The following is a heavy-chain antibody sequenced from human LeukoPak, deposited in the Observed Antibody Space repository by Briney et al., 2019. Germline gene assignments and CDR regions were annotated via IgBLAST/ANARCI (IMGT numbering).Heavy chain of an antibody. J-gene: IGHJ6*02. CDR2: ISYDGSNK. D-gene: IGHD3-22*01. CDR1: GFTFSSYA. Sequence: PGGSLRLSCAASGFTFSSYAMHWVRQAPGKGLEWVAVISYDGSNKYYADSVKGRFTISRDNSKNTLYLQMNSLRAEDTAVYYCARDVGSSGYYYYYYGMDVWGQGTTVTVSS. CDR3: ARDVGSSGYYYYYYGMDV. V-gene: IGHV3-30-3*01.